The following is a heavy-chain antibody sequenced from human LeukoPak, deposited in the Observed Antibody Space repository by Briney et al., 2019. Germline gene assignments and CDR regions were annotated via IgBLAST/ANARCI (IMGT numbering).Heavy chain of an antibody. J-gene: IGHJ5*02. V-gene: IGHV3-15*01. CDR2: IKSKTGGGTT. D-gene: IGHD6-25*01. CDR3: TTDGPMSAGLAAANP. CDR1: GFTFSNAW. Sequence: GGSLRLSCAASGFTFSNAWMNWVRQAPGKGLEWVGRIKSKTGGGTTNYAAPVKGRFTISRDDSENTLYLQMNSLKTDDTAMYYCTTDGPMSAGLAAANPWGQGTLVTVSS.